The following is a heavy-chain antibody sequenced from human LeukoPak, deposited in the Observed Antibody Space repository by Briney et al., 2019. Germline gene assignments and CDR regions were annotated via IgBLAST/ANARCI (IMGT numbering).Heavy chain of an antibody. D-gene: IGHD6-19*01. CDR1: GFTFNNYW. Sequence: GGSLRLSCAASGFTFNNYWMHCVRQAAGKWLGWVSRINSDGSSTNYADSVKGRFTISRDNANNTLYLQMNSLRAEDTAVYYCARVNDGSSGWYRDFDYWGQGTLVTVSS. CDR2: INSDGSST. J-gene: IGHJ4*02. V-gene: IGHV3-74*01. CDR3: ARVNDGSSGWYRDFDY.